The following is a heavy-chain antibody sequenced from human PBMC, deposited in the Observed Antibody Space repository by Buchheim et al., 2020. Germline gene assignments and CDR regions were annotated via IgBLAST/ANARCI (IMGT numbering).Heavy chain of an antibody. Sequence: EVQLVESGGDLAQPGGSLRLSCAASGFTLSSSGMTWVRQAPGKGLEWVSAISGSSSSTFYADSVRGRFTISRDNSKNTLFLQMTSLRAEDTAVYYCAKRGDRSYWYFDLWGRGTL. CDR2: ISGSSSST. D-gene: IGHD7-27*01. CDR3: AKRGDRSYWYFDL. V-gene: IGHV3-23*04. CDR1: GFTLSSSG. J-gene: IGHJ2*01.